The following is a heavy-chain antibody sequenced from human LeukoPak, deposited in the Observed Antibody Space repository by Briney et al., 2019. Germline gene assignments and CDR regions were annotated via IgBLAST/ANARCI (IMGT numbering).Heavy chain of an antibody. CDR1: GGSFSGYY. D-gene: IGHD1/OR15-1a*01. V-gene: IGHV4-34*01. CDR2: INHSGST. J-gene: IGHJ6*02. CDR3: ARGRDNWNTGYYYYYGMDV. Sequence: SETLSLTCAVYGGSFSGYYWSWIRQPPGKGLEWIGEINHSGSTNCNPSLKSRVTISVDTSKNQFSLKLSSVTAADTAVYYCARGRDNWNTGYYYYYGMDVWGQGTTVTVSS.